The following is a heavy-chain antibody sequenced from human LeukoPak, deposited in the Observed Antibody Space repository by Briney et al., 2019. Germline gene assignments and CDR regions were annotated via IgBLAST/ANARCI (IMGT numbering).Heavy chain of an antibody. CDR3: ARDQGVSSSWGYNWFDP. CDR2: IYYSGST. D-gene: IGHD6-13*01. J-gene: IGHJ5*02. V-gene: IGHV4-59*01. Sequence: SETLSLTCTVSGGSISSYYWSWIRQPPGKGLEWIGYIYYSGSTNYNPSLKSRVTISVDTSKNQFSLKLSSVTAADTAVYYCARDQGVSSSWGYNWFDPWGQGTLVTVSS. CDR1: GGSISSYY.